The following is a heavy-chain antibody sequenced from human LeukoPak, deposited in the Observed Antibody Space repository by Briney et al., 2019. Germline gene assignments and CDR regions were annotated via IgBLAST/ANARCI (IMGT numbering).Heavy chain of an antibody. CDR2: IYYSGST. CDR1: GGSISSSVYY. V-gene: IGHV4-39*07. Sequence: PSETLSLTCTVSGGSISSSVYYWGWIRQPPGKGLEGIGTIYYSGSTNYNPSLKSRVTISVDTSKNQFSLKLSSVTAADTAVYYCARIQDDILTGYYLDYWGQGTLVTVSS. D-gene: IGHD3-9*01. J-gene: IGHJ4*02. CDR3: ARIQDDILTGYYLDY.